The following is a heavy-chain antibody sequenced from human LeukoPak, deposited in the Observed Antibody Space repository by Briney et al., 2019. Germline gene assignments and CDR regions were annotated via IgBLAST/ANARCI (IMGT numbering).Heavy chain of an antibody. D-gene: IGHD6-13*01. V-gene: IGHV6-1*01. CDR2: TYYRSKWYD. CDR3: ARVTWQHLLLWFDS. Sequence: SQTLSLTCAISGDSVSNKTAAWNWIRQSPSRGLEWLGRTYYRSKWYDDDAVSVKSRITINPDTSKNPFSLQLYSVTPEDTAVYYCARVTWQHLLLWFDSWGQGTLVTVSS. J-gene: IGHJ5*01. CDR1: GDSVSNKTAA.